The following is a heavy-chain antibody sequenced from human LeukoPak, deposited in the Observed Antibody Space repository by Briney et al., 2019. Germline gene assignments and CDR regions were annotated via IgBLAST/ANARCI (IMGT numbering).Heavy chain of an antibody. Sequence: GGSLRLSCVASGFSFKTYEMNWVRQAPGKGLEWISYISVGGSDEDYADSVKGRFSISRDNAKNSIFLQVNSLRVEDTAVYYCARDVGFNNGWPAWGQGTLVTVSS. CDR1: GFSFKTYE. CDR3: ARDVGFNNGWPA. D-gene: IGHD6-19*01. V-gene: IGHV3-48*03. CDR2: ISVGGSDE. J-gene: IGHJ5*02.